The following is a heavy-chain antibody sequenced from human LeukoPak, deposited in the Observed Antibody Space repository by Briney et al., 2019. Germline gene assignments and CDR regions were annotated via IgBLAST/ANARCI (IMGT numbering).Heavy chain of an antibody. Sequence: KPSETLSLTCAVYGTSFSDYYWSWIRQPPGKGLEWIGEINHSGSTNYNPSLKSRVTISVDTSKNQFSLKLSSVTAADTAVYYCARHGTGLAYCGGDCYHQFPNWFDPWGQGTLVTVSS. J-gene: IGHJ5*02. CDR3: ARHGTGLAYCGGDCYHQFPNWFDP. V-gene: IGHV4-34*01. D-gene: IGHD2-21*02. CDR2: INHSGST. CDR1: GTSFSDYY.